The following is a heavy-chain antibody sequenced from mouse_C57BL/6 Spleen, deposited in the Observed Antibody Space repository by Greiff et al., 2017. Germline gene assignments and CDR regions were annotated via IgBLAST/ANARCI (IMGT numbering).Heavy chain of an antibody. CDR3: TTITTVVARDWYFDV. D-gene: IGHD1-1*01. CDR2: IDPEDGDT. J-gene: IGHJ1*03. CDR1: GFNIKDYY. Sequence: VQLKQSGAELVRPGASVKLSCTASGFNIKDYYMHWVKQRPEQGLEWIGRIDPEDGDTEYAPKFQGKATMTADTSSNTAYLQLSSLTSEDTAVYYCTTITTVVARDWYFDVWGTGTTVTVSS. V-gene: IGHV14-1*01.